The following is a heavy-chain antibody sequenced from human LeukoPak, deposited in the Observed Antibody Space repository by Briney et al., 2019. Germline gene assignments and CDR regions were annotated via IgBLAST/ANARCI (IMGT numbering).Heavy chain of an antibody. CDR2: IYHTGST. D-gene: IGHD4-11*01. Sequence: PSGTLSLTCTVSGHSIINSYYWGWIRQPPGEGLEWIGSIYHTGSTYYNPSLKSRVTISVDRSKNQFSLKLSSVTAADTAVYFCARHGGTRITLVEVYYFDYWGQGTLVTVSS. J-gene: IGHJ4*02. CDR3: ARHGGTRITLVEVYYFDY. V-gene: IGHV4-38-2*02. CDR1: GHSIINSYY.